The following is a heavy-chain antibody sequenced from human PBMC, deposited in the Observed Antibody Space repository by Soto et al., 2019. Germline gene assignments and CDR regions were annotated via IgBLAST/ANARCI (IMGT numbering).Heavy chain of an antibody. CDR3: ARGLGTYDLWSGYYLY. CDR2: MNPNSGNT. J-gene: IGHJ4*02. Sequence: QVQLVQSGAEVKKPGASMKVPCKASGYTFTSYDINWVRQDTGQGLEWMGWMNPNSGNTGYAQKFQGRVTMTRNTSISTAYMELSSLRSEDTAVYYCARGLGTYDLWSGYYLYWGQGTLVTVST. V-gene: IGHV1-8*01. CDR1: GYTFTSYD. D-gene: IGHD3-3*01.